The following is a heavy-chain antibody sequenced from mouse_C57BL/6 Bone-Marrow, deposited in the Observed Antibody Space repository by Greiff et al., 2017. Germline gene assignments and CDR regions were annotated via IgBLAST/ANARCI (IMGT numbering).Heavy chain of an antibody. CDR3: ARGEGMDSSGYYFDY. D-gene: IGHD3-2*02. V-gene: IGHV3-8*01. Sequence: EVKLVESGPGLAKPSQTLSLTCSVTGYSITSDYWNWIRKFPGNKLEYMGYISYSGSTYYNPSLKSRISITRDTSKNQYYLQLHSVTTEDTATYYCARGEGMDSSGYYFDYWGQGTTLTVSS. J-gene: IGHJ2*01. CDR2: ISYSGST. CDR1: GYSITSDY.